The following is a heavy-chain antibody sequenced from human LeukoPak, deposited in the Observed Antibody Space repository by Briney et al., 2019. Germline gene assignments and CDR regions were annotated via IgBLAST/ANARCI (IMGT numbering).Heavy chain of an antibody. CDR1: GFTFSSYG. D-gene: IGHD3-22*01. J-gene: IGHJ4*02. V-gene: IGHV3-30*02. Sequence: GGSLRLSCAASGFTFSSYGMHWVRQAPGKGLEWVAFIRYDGSNKYYADSVKGRFTISRDNSKNTLYLHVNSLRPEDTAVYYCAKVGKGPYYYDSGGYSTPTQKIDYWGQGTLVTVSS. CDR2: IRYDGSNK. CDR3: AKVGKGPYYYDSGGYSTPTQKIDY.